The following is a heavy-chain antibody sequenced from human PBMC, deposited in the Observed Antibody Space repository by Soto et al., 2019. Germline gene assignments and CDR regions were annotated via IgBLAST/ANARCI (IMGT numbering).Heavy chain of an antibody. D-gene: IGHD3-3*01. Sequence: PSETLSLTCAVYGGSFSGYYWSWIRQPPGKGLEWIGEINHSGSTNYNPSLKSRVTISVDTSKNQFSLKLSSVTAADTAVYYCAVQNYDFWSGYWQRFDYWGQGNLVTVSS. CDR1: GGSFSGYY. J-gene: IGHJ4*02. CDR3: AVQNYDFWSGYWQRFDY. V-gene: IGHV4-34*01. CDR2: INHSGST.